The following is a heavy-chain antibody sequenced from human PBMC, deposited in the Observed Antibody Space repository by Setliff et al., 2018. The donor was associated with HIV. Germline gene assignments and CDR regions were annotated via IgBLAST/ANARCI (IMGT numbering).Heavy chain of an antibody. D-gene: IGHD3-16*01. CDR2: FDPEDVET. CDR1: GCTLAELS. J-gene: IGHJ4*02. CDR3: ARRGRGLIVGYHLDS. Sequence: ASVKVSCKVSGCTLAELSIHWVRQAPGKGLEWMGGFDPEDVETVYALKFQGRVTMTEDTSTDTAYMELSSLRSDDTAVYYCARRGRGLIVGYHLDSWGQGTLVTVSS. V-gene: IGHV1-24*01.